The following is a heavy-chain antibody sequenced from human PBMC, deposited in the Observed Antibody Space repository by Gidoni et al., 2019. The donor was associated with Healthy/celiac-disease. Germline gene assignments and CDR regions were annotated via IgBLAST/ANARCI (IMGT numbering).Heavy chain of an antibody. Sequence: QVQLQESGPGLVKPSQTLSLTCTVSGGSINSGDYFWSWIRQHPGKGLEWIGYIYYSGSTYYNPSLKSRLTISVDTSKNQFSLKLSSVTAADTAVYYCARVSSGGRPNFAYWGQGTLVTVSS. CDR1: GGSINSGDYF. J-gene: IGHJ4*02. CDR3: ARVSSGGRPNFAY. D-gene: IGHD2-15*01. V-gene: IGHV4-31*03. CDR2: IYYSGST.